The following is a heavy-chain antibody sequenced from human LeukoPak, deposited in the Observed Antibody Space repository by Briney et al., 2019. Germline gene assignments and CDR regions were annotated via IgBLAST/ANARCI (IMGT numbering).Heavy chain of an antibody. CDR2: ISACNGNT. V-gene: IGHV1-18*01. CDR1: GFTFTSFG. CDR3: GRWRESSNWPPGYLQY. D-gene: IGHD4-11*01. Sequence: ASVKVSCKASGFTFTSFGFSWVRQAPGQGLEWMGWISACNGNTNYAQNLQGRVTMTTDASTSTVYMELRSLRSDDTATYYCGRWRESSNWPPGYLQYWGQGTLVIVSS. J-gene: IGHJ1*01.